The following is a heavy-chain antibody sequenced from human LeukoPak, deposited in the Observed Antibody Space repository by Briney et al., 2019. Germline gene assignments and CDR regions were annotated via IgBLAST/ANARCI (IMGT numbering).Heavy chain of an antibody. CDR2: INSDGSST. J-gene: IGHJ4*02. CDR3: GILWWHRVDY. D-gene: IGHD2-15*01. Sequence: GSRRLSGAASGFTFSSYWMHWVRQAPGKGLVWVSRINSDGSSTSYADSVKGRFTISRDHAKNTLYLQMNSLRAEDTAVYYCGILWWHRVDYWGQGTLVTVSS. CDR1: GFTFSSYW. V-gene: IGHV3-74*01.